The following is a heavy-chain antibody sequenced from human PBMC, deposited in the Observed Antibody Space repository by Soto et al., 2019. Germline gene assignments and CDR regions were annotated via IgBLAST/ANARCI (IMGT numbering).Heavy chain of an antibody. CDR2: IDPSDSYT. V-gene: IGHV5-10-1*01. J-gene: IGHJ6*02. CDR3: ARRLSGPKEEYNAYYFYGLDV. D-gene: IGHD1-1*01. Sequence: PGESLKISCQGSGYSFTSHWITWVRQTPGKGLEWMGRIDPSDSYTNYSPSFQGRVTISADRSISTASLQWSSLEASDTAIYYCARRLSGPKEEYNAYYFYGLDVWGQGTTVTVSS. CDR1: GYSFTSHW.